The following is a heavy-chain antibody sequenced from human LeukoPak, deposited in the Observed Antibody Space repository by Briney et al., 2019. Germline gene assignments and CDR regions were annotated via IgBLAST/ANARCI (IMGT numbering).Heavy chain of an antibody. CDR2: IYTSGST. CDR1: GGSISSGSYY. D-gene: IGHD1-1*01. V-gene: IGHV4-61*02. Sequence: SETLSLTCTVSGGSISSGSYYWSWIRQPAGKGLEWIGRIYTSGSTNYNPSLKSRVTISVHTSKNQFSLKLSSVTAADTAVYYCARRATGTDYYYYYMDVWGKGTTVTVSS. J-gene: IGHJ6*03. CDR3: ARRATGTDYYYYYMDV.